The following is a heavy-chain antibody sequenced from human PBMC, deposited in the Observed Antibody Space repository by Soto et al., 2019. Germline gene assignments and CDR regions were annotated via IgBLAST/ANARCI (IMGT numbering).Heavy chain of an antibody. J-gene: IGHJ1*01. D-gene: IGHD4-4*01. V-gene: IGHV1-3*01. Sequence: ASVKVSCKASGYTFTNYAIHWVRQAPGQRLEWMGWINAGNGNTKYSQNFQGRVTITRDTSANTAYMELSSVTFEDTAVYYCVRDGHGGNSERYFRHWGYGTQV. CDR3: VRDGHGGNSERYFRH. CDR2: INAGNGNT. CDR1: GYTFTNYA.